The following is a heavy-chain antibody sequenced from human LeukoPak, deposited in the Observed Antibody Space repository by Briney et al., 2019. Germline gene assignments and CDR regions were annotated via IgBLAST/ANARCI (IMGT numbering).Heavy chain of an antibody. CDR3: ARHCSGGSCYNFDY. V-gene: IGHV5-51*01. CDR2: IYPGDSTT. D-gene: IGHD2-15*01. CDR1: GYSFTNYW. Sequence: GESLRISCQASGYSFTNYWIGWVRQMPGKGLEWMGIIYPGDSTTIYSPSFEGQVTMSADKSISTAYLQWSSLKASDTAMYYCARHCSGGSCYNFDYWGQGTLVTVSS. J-gene: IGHJ4*02.